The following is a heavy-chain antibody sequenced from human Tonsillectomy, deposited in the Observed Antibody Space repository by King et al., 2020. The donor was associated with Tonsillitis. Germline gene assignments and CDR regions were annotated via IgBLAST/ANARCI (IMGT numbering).Heavy chain of an antibody. CDR2: ISAYNGNT. V-gene: IGHV1-18*04. CDR3: ARDEIMYDSSGYYPLVMDF. Sequence: QLVQSGAEVKKPGASVKVSCKASGYTFTSYGISWVRQAPGQGLEWMGWISAYNGNTNYAQKLQGRVTMTTDTSTSKAYMELRSLRSDDTAVYYCARDEIMYDSSGYYPLVMDFWGQGTTVTVSS. CDR1: GYTFTSYG. D-gene: IGHD3-22*01. J-gene: IGHJ6*02.